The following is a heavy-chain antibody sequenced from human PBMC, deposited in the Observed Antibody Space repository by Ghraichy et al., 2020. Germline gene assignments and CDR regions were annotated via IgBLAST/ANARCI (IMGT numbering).Heavy chain of an antibody. J-gene: IGHJ4*02. CDR3: ERDNWGSIDY. CDR1: GFTFSSHW. D-gene: IGHD7-27*01. CDR2: INGAETTT. V-gene: IGHV3-74*01. Sequence: ESLNISCAASGFTFSSHWMHWVRQAPGKGLVALSHINGAETTTIYAESVKGRFTISRDNAKNTLYLQMNSLRAEDTAIYYCERDNWGSIDYWGQGTMVTVSS.